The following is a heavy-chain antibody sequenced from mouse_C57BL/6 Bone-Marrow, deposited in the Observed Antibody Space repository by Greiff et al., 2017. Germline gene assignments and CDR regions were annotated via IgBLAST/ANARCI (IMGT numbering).Heavy chain of an antibody. CDR3: ARRGDGYPYAMDY. D-gene: IGHD2-3*01. V-gene: IGHV5-15*04. CDR1: GFTFSDYG. CDR2: ISNLAYSI. J-gene: IGHJ4*01. Sequence: DVKLVESGGGLVQPGGSLKLSCAASGFTFSDYGMAWVRQAPRKGPEWVAFISNLAYSIYYADTVTGRFTISRENAKNTLYLEMSSLRSEDTAMYYCARRGDGYPYAMDYWGQGTSVTVSS.